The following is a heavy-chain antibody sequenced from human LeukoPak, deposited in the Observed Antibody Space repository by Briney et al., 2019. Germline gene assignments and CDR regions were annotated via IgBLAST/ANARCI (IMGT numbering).Heavy chain of an antibody. J-gene: IGHJ6*03. CDR1: GGSFSGYY. CDR3: ARVKGVRFLEWLLKGGYYYMDV. V-gene: IGHV4-34*01. D-gene: IGHD3-3*01. Sequence: PSETLSLTCAVYGGSFSGYYWSWIRQPPGKGLEWIGEINHSGSTNYNPSLKSRVTISVDTSKNQFSLKLSSVTAADTAVYYCARVKGVRFLEWLLKGGYYYMDVWGKGTTVTVSS. CDR2: INHSGST.